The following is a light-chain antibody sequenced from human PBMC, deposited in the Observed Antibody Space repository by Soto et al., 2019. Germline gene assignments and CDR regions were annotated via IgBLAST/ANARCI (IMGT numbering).Light chain of an antibody. V-gene: IGKV3-11*01. J-gene: IGKJ1*01. CDR2: DVS. CDR1: QNISNY. CDR3: QQRSNWPRT. Sequence: IVFTRSPATLSLSPGKRATLACRASQNISNYLIWYQQKPGQAPRLLIYDVSNRATGIPARFSGSGSGTDFTLTISSLEPEDFAVYYCQQRSNWPRTFGQGTKVDIK.